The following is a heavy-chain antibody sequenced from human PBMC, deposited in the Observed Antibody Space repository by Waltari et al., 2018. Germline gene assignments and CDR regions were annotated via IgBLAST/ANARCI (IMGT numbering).Heavy chain of an antibody. CDR2: IYYSGST. D-gene: IGHD6-19*01. Sequence: VQLQESGPGLVKPSETLSLTCTVSGGSISSYYWSWIRQPPGKGLEWIGYIYYSGSTNYNPSLKSRVTISVDTSKNQFSLKLSSVTAADTAVYYCARRAGIGYFDYWGQGTLVTVSS. J-gene: IGHJ4*02. CDR3: ARRAGIGYFDY. V-gene: IGHV4-59*01. CDR1: GGSISSYY.